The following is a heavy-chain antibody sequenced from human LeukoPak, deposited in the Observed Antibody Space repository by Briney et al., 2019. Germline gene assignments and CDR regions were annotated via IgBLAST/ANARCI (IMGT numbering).Heavy chain of an antibody. CDR2: ISYSGST. V-gene: IGHV4-59*01. CDR3: ATGAGWYNY. Sequence: PSETLSLTCAVSGGSISSYYWSWLRQPPGEGLEWIAYISYSGSTNYSPSLKSRVTISLDTSKNQFSLKLNSVTAADTAVYYCATGAGWYNYWGQGTLVTVSS. J-gene: IGHJ4*02. D-gene: IGHD6-19*01. CDR1: GGSISSYY.